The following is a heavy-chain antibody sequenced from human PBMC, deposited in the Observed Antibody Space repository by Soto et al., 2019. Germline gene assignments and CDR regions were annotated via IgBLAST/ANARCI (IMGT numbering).Heavy chain of an antibody. Sequence: QVQLVQSGAEVKKPGSSVKVSCKASGGTFSSYTISWVRQAPGQGLEWMGRIIPILGIANYAQKFQGRVTINADKSTSTAYMELSSLRSEDTAVYYCARDKDAYWYFDLWGRGTLVTVSS. D-gene: IGHD2-8*01. J-gene: IGHJ2*01. CDR2: IIPILGIA. CDR1: GGTFSSYT. V-gene: IGHV1-69*08. CDR3: ARDKDAYWYFDL.